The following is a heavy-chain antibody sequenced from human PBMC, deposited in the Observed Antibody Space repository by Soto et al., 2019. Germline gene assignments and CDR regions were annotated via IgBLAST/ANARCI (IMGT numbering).Heavy chain of an antibody. J-gene: IGHJ6*03. CDR1: GFTFGSFA. V-gene: IGHV3-23*01. CDR3: AKGFRSMDV. CDR2: ISASGGST. Sequence: GGSLRLSCAASGFTFGSFAMSWVRQAPGKGLEWVSFISASGGSTYYPDSVKGRFTISRDNSKNTLYLQMNSLRAEDTAMYYCAKGFRSMDVWGKGTTVTVSS.